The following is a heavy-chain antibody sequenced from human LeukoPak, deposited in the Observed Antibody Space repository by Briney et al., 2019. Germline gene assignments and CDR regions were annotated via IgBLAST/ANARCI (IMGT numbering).Heavy chain of an antibody. Sequence: GWSLRLSCAASEFTVSSYYMNWVRQAPGKGLEWVSVIYSGGSTYYSDSVKGRCTIPRDNPKHTLYLQMNSLRAEATAVYFCAKRGVVIRVILVGFQKEAYYFESWGQGALVTVSS. CDR3: AKRGVVIRVILVGFQKEAYYFES. CDR1: EFTVSSYY. CDR2: IYSGGST. J-gene: IGHJ4*02. D-gene: IGHD3/OR15-3a*01. V-gene: IGHV3-53*01.